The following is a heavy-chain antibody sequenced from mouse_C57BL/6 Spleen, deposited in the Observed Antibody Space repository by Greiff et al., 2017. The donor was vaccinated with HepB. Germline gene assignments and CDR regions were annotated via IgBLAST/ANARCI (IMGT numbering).Heavy chain of an antibody. CDR3: AKRWDGAMDY. D-gene: IGHD4-1*01. Sequence: VKLVESGPGLVAPSQSLSITCTVSGFSLTSYGVDWVRQPPGKGLEWLGVIWGGGSTNHNSALMSRLSISKDNSKSQVFFRMNSRQTDDTAMYYCAKRWDGAMDYWGQGTSVTVAS. V-gene: IGHV2-9*01. CDR2: IWGGGST. J-gene: IGHJ4*01. CDR1: GFSLTSYG.